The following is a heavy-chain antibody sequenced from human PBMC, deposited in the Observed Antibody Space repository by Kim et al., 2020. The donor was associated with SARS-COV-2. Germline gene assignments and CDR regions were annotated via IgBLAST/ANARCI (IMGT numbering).Heavy chain of an antibody. J-gene: IGHJ3*02. V-gene: IGHV1-46*01. D-gene: IGHD5-12*01. Sequence: ASVKVSCKASGYTFTSYYMHWVRQAPGQGLEWMGIINPSGGSTSYAQKFQGRVTMTRDTSTSTVYMELSSLRTEDTGVYYCARSAAYETTPIDIWGQGTMVTVSS. CDR1: GYTFTSYY. CDR2: INPSGGST. CDR3: ARSAAYETTPIDI.